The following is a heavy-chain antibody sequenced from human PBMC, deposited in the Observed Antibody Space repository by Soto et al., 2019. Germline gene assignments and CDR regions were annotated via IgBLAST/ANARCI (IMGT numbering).Heavy chain of an antibody. Sequence: SETLSLTCAVSGYTISIGYYWVCIRQPPGKGLEWLWSIFHSGTTYDNPSLKSRVTISVDMSNNQFSLKLTSVNAADTAVYYCARLLDDSSGYYYVDYWGKGTLVTVSS. CDR1: GYTISIGYY. CDR3: ARLLDDSSGYYYVDY. CDR2: IFHSGTT. V-gene: IGHV4-38-2*01. J-gene: IGHJ4*02. D-gene: IGHD3-22*01.